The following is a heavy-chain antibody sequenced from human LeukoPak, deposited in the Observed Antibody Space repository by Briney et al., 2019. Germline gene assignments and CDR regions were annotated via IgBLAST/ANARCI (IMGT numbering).Heavy chain of an antibody. CDR3: ARDTGGGYSCYDC. CDR2: IKQDGSEK. V-gene: IGHV3-7*01. Sequence: XTWXXXXPGKGLEWVANIKQDGSEKYYVDSVKGRFTISRDNAKNSLYLQMNSLRAEDTAVYYCARDTGGGYSCYDCWGQGTLVTVSS. J-gene: IGHJ4*02. D-gene: IGHD5-18*01.